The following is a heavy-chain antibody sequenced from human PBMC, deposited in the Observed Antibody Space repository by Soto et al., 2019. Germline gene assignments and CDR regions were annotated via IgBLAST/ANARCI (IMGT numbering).Heavy chain of an antibody. CDR1: GGTFSSYA. J-gene: IGHJ6*02. V-gene: IGHV1-69*01. Sequence: QVRLVQSGAEVKKPGSSVKVSCKASGGTFSSYAISWVRQAPGQGLEWMGGIIPIFGTANYAQKFQGRVTITADESTSTAYMELSSLRSEDTAVYYCASGYSYGPHYYYYGMDVWGQGTTVTVSS. CDR2: IIPIFGTA. CDR3: ASGYSYGPHYYYYGMDV. D-gene: IGHD5-18*01.